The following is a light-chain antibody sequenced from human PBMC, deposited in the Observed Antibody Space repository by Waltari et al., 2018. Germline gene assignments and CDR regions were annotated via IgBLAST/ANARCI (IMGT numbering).Light chain of an antibody. J-gene: IGKJ4*01. CDR2: EAA. CDR3: QQYNRYLLT. CDR1: QSIGNS. V-gene: IGKV1-5*03. Sequence: DIQMTQSPSTLSASVGDRVTITCRASQSIGNSLAWDQQKPGKAPKVVIYEAASLESGVPSRFSGSGSGTDFTLTINSLQPDDFATYYCQQYNRYLLTFGGGTKVEIK.